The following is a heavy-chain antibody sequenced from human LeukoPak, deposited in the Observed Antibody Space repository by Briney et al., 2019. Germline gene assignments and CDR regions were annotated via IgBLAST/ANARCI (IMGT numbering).Heavy chain of an antibody. V-gene: IGHV3-66*01. CDR1: GFTVSSNY. CDR3: ARVAYYRVTMDQITDAFDI. J-gene: IGHJ3*02. CDR2: IYSDGAT. Sequence: GGSLRLSCAASGFTVSSNYMSWDRQAPGKGRECVSFIYSDGATKYADSVRGRFIISRDNSKSTLFLQMNSRRAEDTALYYCARVAYYRVTMDQITDAFDIWGRGTVVTVSP. D-gene: IGHD4/OR15-4a*01.